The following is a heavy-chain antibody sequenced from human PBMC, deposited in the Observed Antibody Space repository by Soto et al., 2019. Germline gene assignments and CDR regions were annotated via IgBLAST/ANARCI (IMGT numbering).Heavy chain of an antibody. V-gene: IGHV3-48*01. Sequence: PGGSLRLSCEASGFTFRNYKMNWVRQAPGKGLEWVSQISIGSSSKDYADSVECRFTISRDNSKNTLYLQMNSLRAEDTAVYYCARDLPDSSGSYYFDYWGQGTLVTVSS. CDR2: ISIGSSSK. D-gene: IGHD3-22*01. CDR1: GFTFRNYK. J-gene: IGHJ4*02. CDR3: ARDLPDSSGSYYFDY.